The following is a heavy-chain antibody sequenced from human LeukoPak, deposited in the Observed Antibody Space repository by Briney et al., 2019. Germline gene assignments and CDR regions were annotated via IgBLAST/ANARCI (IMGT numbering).Heavy chain of an antibody. CDR1: GYTFTGYY. CDR2: INPNSGGT. CDR3: ATSSGWKSNIDY. J-gene: IGHJ4*02. Sequence: GASVKVFCKASGYTFTGYYMHWVRQAPGQGLEWMGWINPNSGGTNYAQKFQGRVTMTRDTSISTAYMELSRLRSDDTAVFYCATSSGWKSNIDYWGQGTLVTVSS. V-gene: IGHV1-2*02. D-gene: IGHD6-19*01.